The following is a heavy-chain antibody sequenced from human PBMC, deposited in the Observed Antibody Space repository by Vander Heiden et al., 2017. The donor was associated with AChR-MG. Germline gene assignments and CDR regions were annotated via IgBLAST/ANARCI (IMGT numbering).Heavy chain of an antibody. J-gene: IGHJ5*02. V-gene: IGHV4-31*03. D-gene: IGHD1-20*01. CDR1: GGSISSGGYY. CDR3: ARENTYRSTNNWNPPTRWFDP. CDR2: IYYSGST. Sequence: QVQLQESGPGLVKPSQTLSLTCTVSGGSISSGGYYWSWIRQHPGKGLEWIGYIYYSGSTYYNPSLKSRVTISVDTSKNQFSLKLSSVTAADTAVYYCARENTYRSTNNWNPPTRWFDPWGQGTLVTVSS.